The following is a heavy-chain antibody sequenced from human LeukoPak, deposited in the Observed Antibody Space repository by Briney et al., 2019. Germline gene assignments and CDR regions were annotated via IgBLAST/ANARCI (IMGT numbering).Heavy chain of an antibody. J-gene: IGHJ3*02. D-gene: IGHD5-18*01. V-gene: IGHV3-48*01. Sequence: GGSLRLSCAASGFSFSGYNMNWARQAPGKGLEWVSYISSSGTTVYYADSVKGRFTISRDNAKNSLYLQMNSLRVDDTAVYYCARDRGYKAFDIWGQGTMVTVSS. CDR2: ISSSGTTV. CDR3: ARDRGYKAFDI. CDR1: GFSFSGYN.